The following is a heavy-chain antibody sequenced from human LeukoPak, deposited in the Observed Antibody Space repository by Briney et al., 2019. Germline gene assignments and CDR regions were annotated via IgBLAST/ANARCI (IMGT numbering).Heavy chain of an antibody. Sequence: ASVKVSCKASGYTFTSYDINWVRQATGQGLEWMGWMNPNSGNTGYAQKFQGRVTVTRNTSISTAYMELSSLRSEDTAVYYCARVATLRVYYYYMDVWGKGTTVTVSS. CDR3: ARVATLRVYYYYMDV. CDR1: GYTFTSYD. CDR2: MNPNSGNT. V-gene: IGHV1-8*01. J-gene: IGHJ6*03. D-gene: IGHD1-26*01.